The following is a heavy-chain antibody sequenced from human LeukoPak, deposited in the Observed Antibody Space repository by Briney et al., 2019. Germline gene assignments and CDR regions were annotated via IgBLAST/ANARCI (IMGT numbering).Heavy chain of an antibody. V-gene: IGHV3-48*04. Sequence: PGRSLRLSCAASGFTFSSYGMHWVRQAPGKGLEWVSYISSSGSTIYYADSVKGRFTISRDNAKNSLYLQMNSLRAEDTAVYYCARGGGYDEIGDDYWGQGTLVTVSS. J-gene: IGHJ4*02. D-gene: IGHD5-12*01. CDR3: ARGGGYDEIGDDY. CDR1: GFTFSSYG. CDR2: ISSSGSTI.